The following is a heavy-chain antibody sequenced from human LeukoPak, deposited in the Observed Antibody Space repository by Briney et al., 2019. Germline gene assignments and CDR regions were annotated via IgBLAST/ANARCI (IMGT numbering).Heavy chain of an antibody. Sequence: KPSGTLSLTCAVSDGSINSFQWWSWVRQPPGKGLEWIGEISHTGTTNYNSSLKGRVTLSVQKSKNEISLTLRSVTAADTAVYYCARGILNRPSDNSDPDVGDAYDFWGRGTMVTVSS. CDR1: DGSINSFQW. CDR3: ARGILNRPSDNSDPDVGDAYDF. CDR2: ISHTGTT. J-gene: IGHJ3*01. V-gene: IGHV4-4*02. D-gene: IGHD4-17*01.